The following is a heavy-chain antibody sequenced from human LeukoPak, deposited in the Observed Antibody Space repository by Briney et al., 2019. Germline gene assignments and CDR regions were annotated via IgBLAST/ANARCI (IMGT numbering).Heavy chain of an antibody. D-gene: IGHD4-23*01. J-gene: IGHJ5*02. CDR2: INHSGST. CDR3: ARATVVTPSHWFDP. CDR1: GGSFSGYY. V-gene: IGHV4-34*01. Sequence: TSETLSLTCAVYGGSFSGYYWSWIRQPPGKGLEWIGEINHSGSTNYNPSLKSRVTISVDTSKNQFSLKLSSVTAADTAVYYCARATVVTPSHWFDPWGQGTLVTVSS.